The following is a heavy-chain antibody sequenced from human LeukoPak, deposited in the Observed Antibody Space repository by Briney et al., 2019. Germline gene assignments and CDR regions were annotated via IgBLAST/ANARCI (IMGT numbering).Heavy chain of an antibody. V-gene: IGHV4-61*02. CDR3: AREDSSSWYGLLDYYYYMDV. Sequence: SETLSLTCTVSGGSISSGSYFWSWIRQPAGKGLEWIGRIYTSGSTNYNPSLKSRVTISVDTSKNQFSLKLSSVTAADTAVYYCAREDSSSWYGLLDYYYYMDVWGKGTTVTVSS. D-gene: IGHD6-13*01. CDR2: IYTSGST. CDR1: GGSISSGSYF. J-gene: IGHJ6*03.